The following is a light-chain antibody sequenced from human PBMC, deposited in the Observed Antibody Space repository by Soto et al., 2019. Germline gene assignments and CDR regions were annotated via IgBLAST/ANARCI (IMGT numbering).Light chain of an antibody. V-gene: IGLV1-47*01. Sequence: QSVLTQPPSASATPGQRVTISCSGSNSNVGSSYVYWYQHLPGAAPKLLIYTNNQRPSGVPGRFSGSKSGTSASLAISGLRSEDEAEYYCAAWDESLSGYVFGTGTKVTVL. CDR3: AAWDESLSGYV. CDR1: NSNVGSSY. J-gene: IGLJ1*01. CDR2: TNN.